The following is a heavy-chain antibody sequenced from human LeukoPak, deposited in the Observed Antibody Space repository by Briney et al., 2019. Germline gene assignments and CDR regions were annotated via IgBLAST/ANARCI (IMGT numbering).Heavy chain of an antibody. J-gene: IGHJ5*02. CDR3: ARHGGPTRGGWFDP. V-gene: IGHV4-59*08. CDR2: IYYSGST. D-gene: IGHD1-26*01. Sequence: SETLSLTCTVSGDSIGSYYWSWIRQPPGKGLEWIGYIYYSGSTNYNPSLKSRVTISVDTSKNQFSLKLTSVTAADTAVYYCARHGGPTRGGWFDPWGQGTLVTVSS. CDR1: GDSIGSYY.